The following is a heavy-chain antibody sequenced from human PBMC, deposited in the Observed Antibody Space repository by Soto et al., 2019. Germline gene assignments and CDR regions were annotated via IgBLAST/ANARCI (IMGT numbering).Heavy chain of an antibody. CDR1: GFTFINYA. CDR2: ISDNGGRT. CDR3: AKDAPDSRPPDAYDI. J-gene: IGHJ3*02. V-gene: IGHV3-23*01. Sequence: GGSLGLSCAASGFTFINYAMTWVRQGPGKGLEWVATISDNGGRTWYADSVRGRFSISRDNLGYTLSLEMNSLRGEDTAVYYCAKDAPDSRPPDAYDIWGQGTVVTVSS.